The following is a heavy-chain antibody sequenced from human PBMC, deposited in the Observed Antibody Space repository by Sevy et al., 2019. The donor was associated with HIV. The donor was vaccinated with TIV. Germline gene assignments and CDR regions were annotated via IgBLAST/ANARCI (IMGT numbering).Heavy chain of an antibody. V-gene: IGHV3-53*05. Sequence: GGSLRLSFAASGVTVSNNYMSWVRQAPGKGPEWVAIIYSNGVTSYADSVKGRFTISRDNSKNTVYLPMNSLRIEDTAVYYCARDPTGSYYGWGQGTLVTVSS. D-gene: IGHD1-26*01. CDR2: IYSNGVT. J-gene: IGHJ4*02. CDR3: ARDPTGSYYG. CDR1: GVTVSNNY.